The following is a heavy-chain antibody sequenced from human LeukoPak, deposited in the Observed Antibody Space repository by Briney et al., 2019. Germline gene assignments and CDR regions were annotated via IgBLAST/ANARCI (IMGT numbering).Heavy chain of an antibody. V-gene: IGHV3-30*18. D-gene: IGHD6-13*01. CDR1: RFIFSNYA. J-gene: IGHJ4*02. Sequence: GGSLRLSCAASRFIFSNYAMHWVRQVPGKGLEWVAVISTDGRDKHYADFVKGRFTISRDNSENTLYLQMNSLRAEDTAFYYCAKDLRAAADYYFDYWGQGTLVTVSS. CDR3: AKDLRAAADYYFDY. CDR2: ISTDGRDK.